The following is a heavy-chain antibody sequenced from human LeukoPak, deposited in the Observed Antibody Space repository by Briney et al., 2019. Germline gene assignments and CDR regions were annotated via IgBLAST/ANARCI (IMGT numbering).Heavy chain of an antibody. Sequence: PGGPLRLSCAASGFTFSSYAMHWVRQAPGKGLEWVAVISYDGSNKYYADSVKGRFTISRDSSKNTLYLQMHSLRAEDTATYYCARRGSSGCFDFWGQGTLVTVSS. J-gene: IGHJ4*02. V-gene: IGHV3-30-3*01. CDR1: GFTFSSYA. CDR3: ARRGSSGCFDF. CDR2: ISYDGSNK. D-gene: IGHD6-19*01.